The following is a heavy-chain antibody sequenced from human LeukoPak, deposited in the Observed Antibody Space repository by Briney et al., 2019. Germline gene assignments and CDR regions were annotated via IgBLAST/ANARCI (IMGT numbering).Heavy chain of an antibody. V-gene: IGHV3-53*01. J-gene: IGHJ4*02. Sequence: GGSLRLSCAASGFTVSSNYMSWVRQAPGKGLEWVSVIYSGGSTYYADSVKGRFTISRDNSTNTLYLQMNSLRAEDTAVYYCARGGDLGWLSYYFDYWGQGTLVTVSS. D-gene: IGHD3-3*01. CDR3: ARGGDLGWLSYYFDY. CDR1: GFTVSSNY. CDR2: IYSGGST.